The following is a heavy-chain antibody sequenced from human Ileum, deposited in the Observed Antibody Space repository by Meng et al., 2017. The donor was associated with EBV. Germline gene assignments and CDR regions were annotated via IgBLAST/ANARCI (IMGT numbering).Heavy chain of an antibody. J-gene: IGHJ4*02. CDR1: GYTFTSYG. D-gene: IGHD1-26*01. V-gene: IGHV1-18*01. CDR2: ISGYNGNT. Sequence: QVQLVQSGAEVKKPXXSVTVSCKASGYTFTSYGISWVRQAPGQGLEWMGWISGYNGNTNYAQKLQGRVTMTTDTSTSTAYMELRSLRSDDTAVYYCAREADGATFDYWGKVTLCTVSS. CDR3: AREADGATFDY.